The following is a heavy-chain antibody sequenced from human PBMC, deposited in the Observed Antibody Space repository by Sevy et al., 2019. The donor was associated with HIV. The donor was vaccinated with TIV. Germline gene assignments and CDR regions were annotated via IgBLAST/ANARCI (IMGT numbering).Heavy chain of an antibody. CDR1: GFTFSSYS. V-gene: IGHV3-21*01. D-gene: IGHD4-17*01. CDR2: ISSSSSYI. CDR3: ARDLFYGDYVSIS. J-gene: IGHJ4*02. Sequence: GGSLRLSCAASGFTFSSYSMNWVRQAPGKGLEWVSSISSSSSYIYYADSVKGRFTISRDNAKNSLYLQMNSLRAEDTAVYYCARDLFYGDYVSISWGQGTLVTVSS.